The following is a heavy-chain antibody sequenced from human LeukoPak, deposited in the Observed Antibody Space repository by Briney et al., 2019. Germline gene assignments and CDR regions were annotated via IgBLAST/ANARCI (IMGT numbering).Heavy chain of an antibody. V-gene: IGHV3-23*01. CDR2: ITGSGGST. CDR3: AKDGGGSLEWLPPMDV. Sequence: GALRLSCAASGFTFSSHAMGWVRQAPGKGLEWVSSITGSGGSTYYGDSVKGRFTISRDNSKNTLYLQMNSLRAEDTAVYYCAKDGGGSLEWLPPMDVWGQGTTVTVS. D-gene: IGHD3-3*01. CDR1: GFTFSSHA. J-gene: IGHJ6*02.